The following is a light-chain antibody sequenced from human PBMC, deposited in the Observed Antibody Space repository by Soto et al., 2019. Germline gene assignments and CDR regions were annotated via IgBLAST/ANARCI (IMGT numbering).Light chain of an antibody. J-gene: IGKJ1*01. CDR2: AAS. Sequence: EIVMTQSPGTLSLSPGERATLSCRASQTINNNFLGWYQQKPGQPPRLLIFAASRRATGIPDRFSGSGSGTDFTLTISRVEPGDFGVYYCQQLNSYPRTFGQGTKVEIK. V-gene: IGKV3-20*01. CDR3: QQLNSYPRT. CDR1: QTINNNF.